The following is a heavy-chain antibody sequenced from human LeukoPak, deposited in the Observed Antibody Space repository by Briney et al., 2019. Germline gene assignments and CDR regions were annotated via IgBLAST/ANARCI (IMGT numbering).Heavy chain of an antibody. D-gene: IGHD2-21*01. CDR2: VRHDGRDK. J-gene: IGHJ4*02. Sequence: GGSLRLSREVSGFTFSAYGIHWVRQSPGQGLEWVAFVRHDGRDKFYADSVKGRFIVSKDNSRTTLQLQMNSLRSEDTAVYFCARGGARDIWYFAYWGQGIRVTVSS. CDR1: GFTFSAYG. V-gene: IGHV3-30*02. CDR3: ARGGARDIWYFAY.